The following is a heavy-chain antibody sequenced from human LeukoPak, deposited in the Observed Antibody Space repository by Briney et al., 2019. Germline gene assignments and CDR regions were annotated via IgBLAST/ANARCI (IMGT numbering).Heavy chain of an antibody. CDR1: GGSISSGGYY. Sequence: SETLSLTCTVSGGSISSGGYYWSWIRQHPGKGLEWLGYIYYSGSTYYNPSLKSRVTISVDTSKNQFSLKLSSVTAADTAVYYCARTTVMAGTQCAFDIWGQGTMVTVSS. J-gene: IGHJ3*02. V-gene: IGHV4-31*03. D-gene: IGHD6-19*01. CDR2: IYYSGST. CDR3: ARTTVMAGTQCAFDI.